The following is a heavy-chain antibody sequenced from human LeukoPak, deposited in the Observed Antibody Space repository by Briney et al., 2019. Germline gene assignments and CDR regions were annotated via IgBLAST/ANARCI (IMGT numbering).Heavy chain of an antibody. Sequence: GGSLRLSCAASGFIFSSYAMSWVRQAPGKGLEWVSTISGSGGSTYYADSVKGRFTISRDNSKNTVYLQMNSLRAEDTAVYYCAQLGYYDFWSGSPPLDYWGQGTLVTVSS. CDR3: AQLGYYDFWSGSPPLDY. J-gene: IGHJ4*02. D-gene: IGHD3-3*01. CDR1: GFIFSSYA. V-gene: IGHV3-23*01. CDR2: ISGSGGST.